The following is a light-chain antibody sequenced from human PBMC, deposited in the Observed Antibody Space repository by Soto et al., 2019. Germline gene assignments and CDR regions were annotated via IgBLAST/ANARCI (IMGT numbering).Light chain of an antibody. CDR3: QQYDNPPLT. J-gene: IGKJ4*01. V-gene: IGKV1-33*01. Sequence: DIKMTQSPSSLSASVGDRVTITCQASQDINNYLNWYQQKPGKAPKLLIYDASNLETGVPSRFSGSGSGTDFTFTISSLQAEDIATYYWQQYDNPPLTFGGGTKVEIK. CDR1: QDINNY. CDR2: DAS.